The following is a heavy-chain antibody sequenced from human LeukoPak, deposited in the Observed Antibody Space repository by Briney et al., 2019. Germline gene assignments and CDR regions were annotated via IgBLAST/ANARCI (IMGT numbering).Heavy chain of an antibody. CDR3: ARGAYSSGWIDY. V-gene: IGHV1-8*01. D-gene: IGHD6-19*01. J-gene: IGHJ4*02. CDR1: GYTFTSYD. Sequence: ASVKVSCKASGYTFTSYDINWVRQATGQGLEWMGWMNPNSGNTGYAQKFQGRVTMTRNTSISTAYMELSSLRSEDTAVYYCARGAYSSGWIDYWGQGTPVTVSS. CDR2: MNPNSGNT.